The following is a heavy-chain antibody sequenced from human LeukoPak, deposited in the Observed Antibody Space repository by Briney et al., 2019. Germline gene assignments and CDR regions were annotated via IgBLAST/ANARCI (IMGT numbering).Heavy chain of an antibody. J-gene: IGHJ6*03. CDR3: ARILHYYYYMDV. CDR2: INHSGST. CDR1: GGSFSGYY. Sequence: SETLSLTCAVYGGSFSGYYWSWIRQPLGKGLEWIGEINHSGSTNYNPSLKSRVTISVDTSKNQFSLKLSSVTAADTAVYYCARILHYYYYMDVWAKGPRSPSP. D-gene: IGHD2/OR15-2a*01. V-gene: IGHV4-34*01.